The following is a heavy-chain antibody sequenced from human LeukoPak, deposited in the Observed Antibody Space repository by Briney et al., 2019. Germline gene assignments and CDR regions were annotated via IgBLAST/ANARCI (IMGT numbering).Heavy chain of an antibody. CDR1: GFTFSSYG. Sequence: GGSLRLSCAASGFTFSSYGMHWVRQAPGNGLEWVAVISYDGSNKYYADSVKGRFTISRDNSKNTLYLQMNSLRAEDTAVYYCAKEVRQLLRPYYFDYWGQGTLVTVSS. D-gene: IGHD2-2*01. CDR2: ISYDGSNK. CDR3: AKEVRQLLRPYYFDY. J-gene: IGHJ4*02. V-gene: IGHV3-30*18.